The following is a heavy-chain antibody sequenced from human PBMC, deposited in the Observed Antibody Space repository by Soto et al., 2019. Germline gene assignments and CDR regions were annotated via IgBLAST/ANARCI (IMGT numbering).Heavy chain of an antibody. CDR3: ARGYSSGPDY. CDR2: INSDGSTT. J-gene: IGHJ4*02. D-gene: IGHD6-19*01. CDR1: GFTFSNHW. V-gene: IGHV3-74*01. Sequence: EVSLVESGGGLVEPGGSLRLSCAASGFTFSNHWMHWVRQAPGKGLVWVSRINSDGSTTTYADSVKGRFTISRDNAKNTLYLQLNSLRAEDTALYYCARGYSSGPDYWGQGTLVTVSS.